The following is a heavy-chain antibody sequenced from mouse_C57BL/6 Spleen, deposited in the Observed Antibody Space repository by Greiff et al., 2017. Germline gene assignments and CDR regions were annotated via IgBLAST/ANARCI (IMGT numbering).Heavy chain of an antibody. Sequence: VKLVESGAELVKPGASVKISCKASGYAFSSYWMNWVKQRPGKGLEWIGQIYPGDGDTNYNGKFKGKATLTADKSSSTAYMQLSSLTSEDSAVYFCAREYYGSSSYFDYWGQGTTLTVSS. CDR3: AREYYGSSSYFDY. CDR1: GYAFSSYW. D-gene: IGHD1-1*01. CDR2: IYPGDGDT. V-gene: IGHV1-80*01. J-gene: IGHJ2*01.